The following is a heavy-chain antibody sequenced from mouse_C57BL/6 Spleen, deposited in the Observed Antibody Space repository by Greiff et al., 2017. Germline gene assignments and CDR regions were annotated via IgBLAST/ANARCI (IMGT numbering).Heavy chain of an antibody. CDR1: GFTFSSYT. CDR3: AKNYYGSPYYFDY. CDR2: ISGGGGNT. J-gene: IGHJ2*01. Sequence: EVKVIESGGGLVKPGGSLKLSCAASGFTFSSYTMSWVRQTPEKRLEWVATISGGGGNTYYPDSVKGRFTISRDNAKNTLYLQMSSLRSEDTALYYCAKNYYGSPYYFDYWGQGTTLTVSS. D-gene: IGHD1-1*01. V-gene: IGHV5-9*01.